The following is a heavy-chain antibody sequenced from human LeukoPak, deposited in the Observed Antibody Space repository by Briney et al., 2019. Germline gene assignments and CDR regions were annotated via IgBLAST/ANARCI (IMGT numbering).Heavy chain of an antibody. CDR3: ARRVPGRSGNWFDP. D-gene: IGHD2-2*01. V-gene: IGHV4-39*01. CDR1: GGSISNNDYF. Sequence: SETLSLTCTVSGGSISNNDYFWGWIRQPPGKGLEWIGSMNYGGSTHDNPSLKSRVTISVDTSKNQVSLKLSSVTAADTAVYYCARRVPGRSGNWFDPWGQGALVTVSS. CDR2: MNYGGST. J-gene: IGHJ5*02.